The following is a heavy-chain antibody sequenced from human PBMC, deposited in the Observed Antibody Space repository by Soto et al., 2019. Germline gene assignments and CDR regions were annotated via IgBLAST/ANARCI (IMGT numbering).Heavy chain of an antibody. D-gene: IGHD3-3*01. CDR3: ARGGGVGVAGSAAFDM. CDR2: INPATGAA. J-gene: IGHJ3*02. Sequence: QLHLVQSGAVVKKPGASVTVSCSASGYPVTAYYMHWVRQAPGRGLEWMGGINPATGAAKYTQTFQGRVTLTRDTSTRTIFLELSGLASEDTAGFYCARGGGVGVAGSAAFDMWGRGTLVTVSS. V-gene: IGHV1-2*02. CDR1: GYPVTAYY.